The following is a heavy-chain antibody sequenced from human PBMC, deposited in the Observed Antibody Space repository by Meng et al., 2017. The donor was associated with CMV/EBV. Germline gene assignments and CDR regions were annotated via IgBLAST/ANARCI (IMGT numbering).Heavy chain of an antibody. CDR1: GGSISSYY. V-gene: IGHV4-59*01. Sequence: SETLSLTCTVSGGSISSYYWSWIRQPPGKGLEWIGYIYYSGSTNYNPSLKSRVTISVDTSKNQFSLKLSSVTAADTAVYYCARERVNWNYHQGFDPWGQGTVVTVSS. CDR3: ARERVNWNYHQGFDP. CDR2: IYYSGST. J-gene: IGHJ5*02. D-gene: IGHD1-7*01.